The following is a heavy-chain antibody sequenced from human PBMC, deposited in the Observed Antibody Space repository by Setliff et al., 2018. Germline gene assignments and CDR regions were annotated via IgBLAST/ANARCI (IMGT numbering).Heavy chain of an antibody. Sequence: SETLSLTCTVYGGSFSNYYWGWIRQSPGKGLEWIGEINDSGTTNYSPSLKSRVTISLDASTNQFSLKLRSVSAADTAAYYCAKVKKPLVRGSGFDCWGQGTLVTVSS. CDR2: INDSGTT. CDR3: AKVKKPLVRGSGFDC. CDR1: GGSFSNYY. V-gene: IGHV4-34*01. J-gene: IGHJ4*02. D-gene: IGHD3-10*01.